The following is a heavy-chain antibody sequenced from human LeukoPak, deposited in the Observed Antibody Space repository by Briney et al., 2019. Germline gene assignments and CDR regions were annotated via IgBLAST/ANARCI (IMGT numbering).Heavy chain of an antibody. D-gene: IGHD2-21*01. CDR2: IRGSGGST. V-gene: IGHV3-23*01. CDR1: GFTFSSYA. J-gene: IGHJ4*02. CDR3: AKVCYPLEVIECPSCFDY. Sequence: GGSLRLSCAASGFTFSSYAMSWVRQAPGKGLEWVSAIRGSGGSTYYADSVKGRFTISRDNSKNTLYLQMNSLRAEDTAVYYCAKVCYPLEVIECPSCFDYWGQGTLVTVSS.